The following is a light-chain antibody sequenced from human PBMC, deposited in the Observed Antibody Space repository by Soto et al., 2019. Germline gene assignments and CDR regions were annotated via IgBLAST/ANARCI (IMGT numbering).Light chain of an antibody. V-gene: IGLV1-47*02. CDR3: AAWDDSLSGLYV. Sequence: QSVLTQPPSASGTPGQRVTISCSGRSSNIGSNYVYWYQQLPGTAPKLLIYSNNQRPSGVPDRFSGSKSGTSASLAISGLRSEDEADYYCAAWDDSLSGLYVFGTGTRSPS. CDR1: SSNIGSNY. CDR2: SNN. J-gene: IGLJ1*01.